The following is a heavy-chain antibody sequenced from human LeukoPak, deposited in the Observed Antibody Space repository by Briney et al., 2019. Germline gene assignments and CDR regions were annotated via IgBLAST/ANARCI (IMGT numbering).Heavy chain of an antibody. J-gene: IGHJ4*02. V-gene: IGHV3-9*01. CDR1: GFTFDDYA. D-gene: IGHD2-2*01. Sequence: GGSLRLSCAASGFTFDDYAMHWVRQAPGKGLEWVSGISWNSGSIGYADSVKGRFTISRDNAKNSLYLQMNSLRGEDTALYYCAKDSYCSSTSCPIDYWGQGTLVTVSS. CDR3: AKDSYCSSTSCPIDY. CDR2: ISWNSGSI.